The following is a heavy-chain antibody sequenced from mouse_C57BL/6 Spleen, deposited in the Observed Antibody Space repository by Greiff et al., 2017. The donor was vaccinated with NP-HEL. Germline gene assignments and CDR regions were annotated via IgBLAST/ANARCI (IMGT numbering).Heavy chain of an antibody. D-gene: IGHD1-1*01. J-gene: IGHJ2*01. CDR3: ARGDYYGSSPPFDY. CDR1: GYSFTDYN. CDR2: INPNYGTT. V-gene: IGHV1-39*01. Sequence: EVKLQESGPELVKPGASVKISCKASGYSFTDYNMNWVKQSNGKSLEWIGVINPNYGTTSYNQKFKGKATLTVDQSSSTAYMQLNSLTSEDSAVYYCARGDYYGSSPPFDYWGQGTTLTVSS.